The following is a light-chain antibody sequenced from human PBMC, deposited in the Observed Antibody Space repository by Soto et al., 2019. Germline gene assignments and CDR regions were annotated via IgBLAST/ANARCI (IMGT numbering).Light chain of an antibody. CDR3: QQLKSYPLT. J-gene: IGKJ4*01. CDR2: KAS. CDR1: QTISSW. Sequence: DIQMTQSPSTLSGSVGDRVTITCRASQTISSWLAWYQQKPGKAPKLLIYKASSLESGVPSRFSGSGSGTEFALTISSLQPEDSATYYCQQLKSYPLTFGGGTKVDIK. V-gene: IGKV1-5*03.